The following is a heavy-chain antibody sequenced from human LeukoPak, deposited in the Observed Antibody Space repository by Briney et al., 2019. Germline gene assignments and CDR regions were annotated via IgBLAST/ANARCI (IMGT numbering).Heavy chain of an antibody. D-gene: IGHD3-10*01. V-gene: IGHV6-1*01. CDR2: TYYRTKWYD. Sequence: SQTLSLTCAISGDSVSRNTASWNWIRQSPSRGLEWRGRTYYRTKWYDDYAVYVRGRITISPDTSKNHFSPHFHPMTPEDTDVSSCARGSSDYSVSSFDYWGQGPPVPVSS. J-gene: IGHJ4*02. CDR1: GDSVSRNTAS. CDR3: ARGSSDYSVSSFDY.